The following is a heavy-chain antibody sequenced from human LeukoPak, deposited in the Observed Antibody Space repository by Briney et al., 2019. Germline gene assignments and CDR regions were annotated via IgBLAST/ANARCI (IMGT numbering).Heavy chain of an antibody. CDR1: GFTFSSYA. Sequence: GRSLTLSCAASGFTFSSYAIHWVRQAPGKGLEWVAVISYDGSNKHYADSVKGRFTISRGNSTNTLYLQMNSLRADDTAVYYCARGQKAHVEWYYYLDVWGKGTPVTISS. CDR3: ARGQKAHVEWYYYLDV. V-gene: IGHV3-30*04. D-gene: IGHD1-26*01. CDR2: ISYDGSNK. J-gene: IGHJ6*03.